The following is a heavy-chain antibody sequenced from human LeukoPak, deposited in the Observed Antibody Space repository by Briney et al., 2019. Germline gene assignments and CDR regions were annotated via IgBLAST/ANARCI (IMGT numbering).Heavy chain of an antibody. Sequence: GGSLRLSCAASGFTFSSYSMNWVRQAPGKGLEWVSSISSSSSYIYYADSVRGRFTISRDNAKNSLYLQMNSLRAEDTAVYYCASWSIVVVPAAMTSVGWGQGTLVTVSS. V-gene: IGHV3-21*01. CDR1: GFTFSSYS. CDR3: ASWSIVVVPAAMTSVG. D-gene: IGHD2-2*01. J-gene: IGHJ4*02. CDR2: ISSSSSYI.